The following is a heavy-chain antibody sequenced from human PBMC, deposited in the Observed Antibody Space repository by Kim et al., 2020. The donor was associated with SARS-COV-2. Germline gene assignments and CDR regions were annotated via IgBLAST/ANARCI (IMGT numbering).Heavy chain of an antibody. J-gene: IGHJ4*02. D-gene: IGHD1-20*01. CDR3: AKGESNNSSFFDS. V-gene: IGHV3-23*01. Sequence: AGSVRGRFDISRDNSKRTLYLQMNSLRAEDTAVYYCAKGESNNSSFFDSWGQGTLVTVSS.